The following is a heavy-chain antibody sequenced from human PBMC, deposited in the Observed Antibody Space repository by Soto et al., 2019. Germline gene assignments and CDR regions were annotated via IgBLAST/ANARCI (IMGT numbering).Heavy chain of an antibody. CDR1: GGTFSSYA. CDR3: ARHLRDFWSAYPQGRSYYSMDV. J-gene: IGHJ6*02. CDR2: IIPIFGTA. D-gene: IGHD3-3*01. V-gene: IGHV1-69*01. Sequence: QVQLVQSGAEVKKPGSSVKVSCKASGGTFSSYAISWVRQAPGQGLEWMGGIIPIFGTANYAQKFQGRVTITADESTSTGYMELSSLRSYDTAVYYCARHLRDFWSAYPQGRSYYSMDVWGQGTTVTVSS.